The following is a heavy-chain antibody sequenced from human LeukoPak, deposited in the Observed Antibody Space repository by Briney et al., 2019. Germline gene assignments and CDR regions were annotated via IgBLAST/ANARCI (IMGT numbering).Heavy chain of an antibody. J-gene: IGHJ5*02. CDR1: GFTFSSHA. D-gene: IGHD6-13*01. CDR2: ISGSGSRT. Sequence: GGSLILSCAASGFTFSSHAMTWARQAPGKGLGWVAAISGSGSRTYHADSVSGRSTISRHNSKHTPYLQMNSLRAEDTAVYYCATRPRWQQLYHWGEGTLVTVSS. V-gene: IGHV3-23*01. CDR3: ATRPRWQQLYH.